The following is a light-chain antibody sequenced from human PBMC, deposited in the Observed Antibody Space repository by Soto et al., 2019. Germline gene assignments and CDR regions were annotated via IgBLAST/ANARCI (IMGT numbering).Light chain of an antibody. CDR2: AAS. V-gene: IGKV1-39*01. J-gene: IGKJ2*01. CDR3: QQSITIPYT. CDR1: QTISTH. Sequence: DIQMTQSPSSLSASVGDRVTITCRASQTISTHLNWYQQKPGKAPKLLIYAASTLQSGVPSRFSGSGSGTDFTLTLNSLQPEDFATYYFQQSITIPYTFGQGTKVEIK.